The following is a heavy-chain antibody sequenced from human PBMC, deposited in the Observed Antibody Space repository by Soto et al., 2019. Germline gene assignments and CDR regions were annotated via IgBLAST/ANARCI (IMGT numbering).Heavy chain of an antibody. J-gene: IGHJ5*02. CDR2: ISAYNGNT. CDR3: ARALVPYDFWMGGNWFDP. CDR1: GYTFTSYG. D-gene: IGHD3-3*01. V-gene: IGHV1-18*01. Sequence: QVQLVQSGAEVKKPGASVKVSCKASGYTFTSYGISWVRQAPGQGLEWMGWISAYNGNTNYAQKLQGRVAMTTDTSTSTAYMELRSLRSDDTAVYYCARALVPYDFWMGGNWFDPWGQGTLVTVSS.